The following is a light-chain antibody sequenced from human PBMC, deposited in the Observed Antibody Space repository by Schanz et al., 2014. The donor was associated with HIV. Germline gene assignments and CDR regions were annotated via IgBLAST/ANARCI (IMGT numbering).Light chain of an antibody. V-gene: IGKV3-15*01. Sequence: ELMMTQSPATLSVSPGERATLSCRASQSVGSDLAWYQQKPGQAPRLLIYGASTRATGIPARFSGSGSGREFTLTIGSLQSEDVAVYYCQQYSSSPRTFGQGTKVEI. CDR1: QSVGSD. CDR2: GAS. J-gene: IGKJ1*01. CDR3: QQYSSSPRT.